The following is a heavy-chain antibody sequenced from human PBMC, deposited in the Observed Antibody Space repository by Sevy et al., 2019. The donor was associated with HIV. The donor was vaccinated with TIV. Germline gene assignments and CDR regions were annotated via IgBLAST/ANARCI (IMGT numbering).Heavy chain of an antibody. CDR1: GFSVSDNS. J-gene: IGHJ4*02. CDR2: ISAGIST. D-gene: IGHD7-27*01. V-gene: IGHV3-53*05. Sequence: GGSLRLSCAASGFSVSDNSMSWVRQAPGQGLEWVSVISAGISTYYAESVQGRFTISRDISGNMVYLQMNSLRPEDTAHYYCARDHWDHASESFYFDGWGQGTLVTVSS. CDR3: ARDHWDHASESFYFDG.